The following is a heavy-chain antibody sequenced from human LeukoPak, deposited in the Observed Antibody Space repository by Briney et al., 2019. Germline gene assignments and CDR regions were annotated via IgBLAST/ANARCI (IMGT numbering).Heavy chain of an antibody. CDR1: GYSISGGYY. CDR2: INHSGNT. Sequence: PSETLSLTCTVSGYSISGGYYWGWIRQPPGKGLEWIGSINHSGNTNYNPSLKSRVTISVDTSKNQFSLKLTSVTAADTAVYYCAREPSGWYRDYWGQGTLVTVSS. CDR3: AREPSGWYRDY. J-gene: IGHJ4*02. D-gene: IGHD6-19*01. V-gene: IGHV4-38-2*02.